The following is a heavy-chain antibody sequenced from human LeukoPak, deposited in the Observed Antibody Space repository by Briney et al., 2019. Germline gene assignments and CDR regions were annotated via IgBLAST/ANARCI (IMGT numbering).Heavy chain of an antibody. V-gene: IGHV1-18*01. CDR2: ISAYNGNT. CDR1: GYTFTSYG. CDR3: ARSGSYYVHRPNAFDI. J-gene: IGHJ3*02. Sequence: ASVKVSCKASGYTFTSYGISWVRQAPGQGLERMGWISAYNGNTNYAQKLQGRVTMTTDTSTSTAYMELRSLRSDDTAVYYCARSGSYYVHRPNAFDIWGQGTMVTVSS. D-gene: IGHD1-26*01.